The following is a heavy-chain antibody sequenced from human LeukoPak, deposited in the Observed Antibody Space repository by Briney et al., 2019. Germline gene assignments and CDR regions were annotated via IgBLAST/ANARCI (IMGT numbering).Heavy chain of an antibody. Sequence: ASVKVSCKASGYTFTSYGISWVRQAPGQGLEGMGWISAYNGNTNYAQKLQGRVTMTTDTSTSTAYMELRSLRSDDTAVYYCARDLRRGYCSSTSCYRVNDAFDIWGQGTMVTVSS. CDR3: ARDLRRGYCSSTSCYRVNDAFDI. CDR2: ISAYNGNT. V-gene: IGHV1-18*04. D-gene: IGHD2-2*02. J-gene: IGHJ3*02. CDR1: GYTFTSYG.